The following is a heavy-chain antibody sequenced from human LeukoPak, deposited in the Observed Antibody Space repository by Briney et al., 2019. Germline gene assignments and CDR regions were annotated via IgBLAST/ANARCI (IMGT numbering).Heavy chain of an antibody. CDR1: GGSISSSCHF. J-gene: IGHJ4*02. CDR3: ARLDNWNGYYFDY. CDR2: IYYTGST. V-gene: IGHV4-39*01. Sequence: SETLSLTCTVSGGSISSSCHFWGWIRQPPGKGLEWIGSIYYTGSTYHNSSLKSRLTISVDTSKNQFSLKLSSVTAADTAVFYCARLDNWNGYYFDYWGQGTLVTVSS. D-gene: IGHD1-20*01.